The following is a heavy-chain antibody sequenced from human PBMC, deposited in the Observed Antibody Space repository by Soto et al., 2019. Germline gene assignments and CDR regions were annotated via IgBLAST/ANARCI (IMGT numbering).Heavy chain of an antibody. CDR3: ARDGSMTSSGRDDN. CDR1: GFTFRNYA. CDR2: IGHDGNLT. J-gene: IGHJ4*02. Sequence: QVQLVESGGGVVQPGRSLRLSCVASGFTFRNYAMFWVRQPPGKGLEWVAYIGHDGNLTLYADSVKGRFTISRDNSKNTVDLKMSRLILDDTGSYYCARDGSMTSSGRDDNWGQGTLVTVS. V-gene: IGHV3-33*08. D-gene: IGHD3-22*01.